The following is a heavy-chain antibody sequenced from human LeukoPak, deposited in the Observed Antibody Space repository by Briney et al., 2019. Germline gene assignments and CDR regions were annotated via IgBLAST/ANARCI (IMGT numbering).Heavy chain of an antibody. CDR2: IWYDGSNK. D-gene: IGHD3-3*01. CDR3: ARDAFGVDKSPF. V-gene: IGHV3-33*01. J-gene: IGHJ4*02. CDR1: GFSFSSYG. Sequence: PGGSLRLSCAASGFSFSSYGMHWVRQAPGKGLEWVAVIWYDGSNKYYADSVKGRFTISRDNSKNTLYLQMNSLRDEDTAVYFCARDAFGVDKSPFWGQGTLVTVSS.